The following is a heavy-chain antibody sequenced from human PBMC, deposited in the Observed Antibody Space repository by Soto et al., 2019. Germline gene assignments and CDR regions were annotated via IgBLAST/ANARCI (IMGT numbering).Heavy chain of an antibody. J-gene: IGHJ4*02. CDR3: ARGKYSITGGRVNV. CDR1: GFTFSSHT. Sequence: PGGSLRLSCAASGFTFSSHTMHWVRQAPGKGLEWLSLMSHDGNIKFYADSVKGRFTISRDNSKNTLYLQMNNLRAEDTALYYCARGKYSITGGRVNVWGQGTPVTVSS. V-gene: IGHV3-30-3*01. CDR2: MSHDGNIK. D-gene: IGHD4-4*01.